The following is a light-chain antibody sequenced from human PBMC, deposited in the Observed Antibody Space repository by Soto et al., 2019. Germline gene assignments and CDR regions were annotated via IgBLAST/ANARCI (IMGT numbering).Light chain of an antibody. CDR3: SSYTSSSNYV. CDR2: EVS. Sequence: QYALTQPASVSGSLGQSITISCTGTSSDVGGYNYVSWYQQHPGKAPKLMIYEVSNRPSGVSNRFSGSKSGNTASLTISGLQAEDEADYYCSSYTSSSNYVFGTGTKVTVL. V-gene: IGLV2-14*01. CDR1: SSDVGGYNY. J-gene: IGLJ1*01.